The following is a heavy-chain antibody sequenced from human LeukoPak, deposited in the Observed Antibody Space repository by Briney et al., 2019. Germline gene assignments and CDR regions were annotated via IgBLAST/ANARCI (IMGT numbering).Heavy chain of an antibody. V-gene: IGHV1-18*01. CDR1: GYTFTSYG. CDR2: ISAYNGNT. CDR3: AREWYYDTSGNYYYCYMDV. J-gene: IGHJ6*03. D-gene: IGHD3-22*01. Sequence: GASVRVSCKASGYTFTSYGISWVRQAPGQGPEWMGWISAYNGNTNYAQKLQGRVTMTTDTSTSTAYMELRSLRSDDTAVYYCAREWYYDTSGNYYYCYMDVWGKGTTVTISS.